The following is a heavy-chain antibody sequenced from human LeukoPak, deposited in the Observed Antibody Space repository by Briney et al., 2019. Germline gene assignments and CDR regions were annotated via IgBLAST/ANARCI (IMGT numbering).Heavy chain of an antibody. D-gene: IGHD5-18*01. V-gene: IGHV2-5*02. J-gene: IGHJ4*02. Sequence: DSGATLVNPPQPLTLHYTFSGFSLSTRGVGVGWIRQPPVLGREWLALIYWDDDKRYSPSLKSRLTITKDTSKNQVVLTMTNMDPVDTATYYCAHWDTSLALDYWGQGTLVTVSS. CDR3: AHWDTSLALDY. CDR1: GFSLSTRGVG. CDR2: IYWDDDK.